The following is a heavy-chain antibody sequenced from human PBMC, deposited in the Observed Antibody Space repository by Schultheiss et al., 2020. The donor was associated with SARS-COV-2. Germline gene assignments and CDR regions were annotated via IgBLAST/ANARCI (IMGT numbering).Heavy chain of an antibody. D-gene: IGHD4-23*01. Sequence: SVKVSCKASGYTFTSYGISWVRQAHGQGLEWMGRIIPIFGTTNYAQKFQGRVTITADESTSTAYMELSSLRSEDTAVYYCAKDLTGYDDYGGFQHWGQGTLVTVSS. CDR2: IIPIFGTT. CDR3: AKDLTGYDDYGGFQH. V-gene: IGHV1-69*13. J-gene: IGHJ1*01. CDR1: GYTFTSYG.